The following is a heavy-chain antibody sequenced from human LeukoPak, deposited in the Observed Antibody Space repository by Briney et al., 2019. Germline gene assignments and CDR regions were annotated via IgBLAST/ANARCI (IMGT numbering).Heavy chain of an antibody. CDR2: IYTSGST. CDR1: GGSISSYY. V-gene: IGHV4-4*09. D-gene: IGHD2-15*01. J-gene: IGHJ4*02. Sequence: SETLSLTCTVSGGSISSYYWSWIRQPPGKGLEWIGYIYTSGSTNYNPSLKSRVTISVDTSKNQFSLKLSSVTAVDTAVYYCARSGYCSGGSCYSGLFDYWGQGTLVTVSS. CDR3: ARSGYCSGGSCYSGLFDY.